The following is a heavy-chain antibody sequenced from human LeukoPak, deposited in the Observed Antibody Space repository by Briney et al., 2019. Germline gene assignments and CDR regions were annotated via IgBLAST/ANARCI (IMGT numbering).Heavy chain of an antibody. CDR3: AREIVSAVAGNFDY. CDR1: GFNFRSYE. D-gene: IGHD6-19*01. CDR2: ISNTEETR. Sequence: PGGSLRLSCAASGFNFRSYEMNWVRQAPGKGLEWVSYISNTEETRTYADSVKGRFTISRDNAKNSLHLEMNSLRAEDTAVYYCAREIVSAVAGNFDYWGQGTLVTVSS. J-gene: IGHJ4*02. V-gene: IGHV3-48*03.